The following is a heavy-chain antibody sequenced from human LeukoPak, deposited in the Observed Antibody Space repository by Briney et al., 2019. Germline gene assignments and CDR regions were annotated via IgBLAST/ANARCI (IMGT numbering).Heavy chain of an antibody. V-gene: IGHV3-30*04. J-gene: IGHJ4*02. Sequence: GGSLRLSCAASGFTFSSYAMHWVRQAPGKGLEWVAVIAYDGSHIYYADSVKGRFTISRDNSKSTLYLQMNSLRAEDTAVYYCARKDSGRYINPFDYWGRGTLVTVSS. D-gene: IGHD3-10*01. CDR3: ARKDSGRYINPFDY. CDR1: GFTFSSYA. CDR2: IAYDGSHI.